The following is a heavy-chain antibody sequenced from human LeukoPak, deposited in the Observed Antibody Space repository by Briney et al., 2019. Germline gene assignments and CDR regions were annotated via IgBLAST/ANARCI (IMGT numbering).Heavy chain of an antibody. CDR1: GFTFSSYA. J-gene: IGHJ6*03. D-gene: IGHD5-12*01. CDR2: ISGSGGST. Sequence: GGSLRLSCAASGFTFSSYAMSWVRQAPGKGLEWVSAISGSGGSTYYADSVKGRFTISRDNSKNTLYLQMNSLRAEDTAVYYCAKGGGYEAQYYYYYMDVWGKGTTVTISS. CDR3: AKGGGYEAQYYYYYMDV. V-gene: IGHV3-23*01.